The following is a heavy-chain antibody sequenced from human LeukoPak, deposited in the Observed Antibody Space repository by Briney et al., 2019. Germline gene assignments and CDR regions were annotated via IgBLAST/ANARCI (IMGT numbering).Heavy chain of an antibody. J-gene: IGHJ5*02. CDR1: GFTFSNYW. CDR2: ISGSGGST. V-gene: IGHV3-23*01. D-gene: IGHD1-1*01. Sequence: GGSLRLSCAASGFTFSNYWMYWVRQAPGKVLEWVSAISGSGGSTYYADSVKGRFTISRDNSENTLYLQMNSLSAEDTAVYYCANSTTSRGDWFDPWGQGTLVTVSS. CDR3: ANSTTSRGDWFDP.